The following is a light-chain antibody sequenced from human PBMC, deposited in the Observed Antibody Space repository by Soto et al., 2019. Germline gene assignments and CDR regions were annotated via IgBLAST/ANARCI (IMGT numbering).Light chain of an antibody. J-gene: IGLJ3*02. V-gene: IGLV2-8*01. Sequence: QSALTQPPSASGSPGQSVTLSCTGTSSDVGRYNYVSWYQQHPGKAPKLMISEVSKRPSGVPDRFSGSKSGNTASLTVSGLQAEDEADYYCSSYAGSNNWVFGGGTQLTVL. CDR1: SSDVGRYNY. CDR3: SSYAGSNNWV. CDR2: EVS.